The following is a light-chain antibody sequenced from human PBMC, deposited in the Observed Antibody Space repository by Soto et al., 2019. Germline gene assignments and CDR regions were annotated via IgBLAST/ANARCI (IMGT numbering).Light chain of an antibody. CDR1: QSVSSTY. V-gene: IGKV3-20*01. CDR3: QHFVNSLTWT. CDR2: GAS. J-gene: IGKJ1*01. Sequence: EIVLTQSPGTLSLSPGERATRSCRASQSVSSTYLIWYQQKPGQARRLLIYGASSRATGVPDRFSGGGSGTDFTLTISRLEPEDFAVSYCQHFVNSLTWTFGQGTKVDIK.